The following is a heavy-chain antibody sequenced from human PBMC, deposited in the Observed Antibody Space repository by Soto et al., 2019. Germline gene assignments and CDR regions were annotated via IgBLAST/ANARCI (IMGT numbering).Heavy chain of an antibody. CDR2: IDDGGST. CDR3: VSQGFGNLHGLVDV. J-gene: IGHJ6*02. D-gene: IGHD3-10*01. CDR1: GVSSGNYK. V-gene: IGHV4-59*08. Sequence: QVQLQESGPGLVNPSETLSLTCTVSGVSSGNYKWSWIRQSPGKGLEWIGYIDDGGSTSYNPSLNSRVTMSVDTSTRQFSLNLRSVTAADTAVYYCVSQGFGNLHGLVDVWGQGTTVTVSS.